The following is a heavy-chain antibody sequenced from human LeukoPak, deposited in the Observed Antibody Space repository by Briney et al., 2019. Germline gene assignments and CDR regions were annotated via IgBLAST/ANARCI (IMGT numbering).Heavy chain of an antibody. CDR1: GGTFSSYA. V-gene: IGHV1-69*13. J-gene: IGHJ6*04. Sequence: SVKVSCKASGGTFSSYAISWVRQAPGQGLEWMGGIIPIFGTANYAQKFQGRVTITADESTSTAYMELSSLRSEDTAVYYCARDDCSGGSCYSYTLYDYGMDAWGKGTTVTVSS. CDR2: IIPIFGTA. D-gene: IGHD2-15*01. CDR3: ARDDCSGGSCYSYTLYDYGMDA.